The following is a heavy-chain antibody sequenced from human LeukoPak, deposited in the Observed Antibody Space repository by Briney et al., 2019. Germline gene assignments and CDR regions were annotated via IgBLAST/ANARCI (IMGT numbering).Heavy chain of an antibody. D-gene: IGHD3-9*01. V-gene: IGHV4-61*02. J-gene: IGHJ4*02. Sequence: PSETLSLTCTVSGGSISSGSYYWSWIRQPAGKGLEWIGRIYTSGSTNYNPSLKSRVTISVDTSKNQFSLQLNSVTPEDTAVYYCARTPYYDILTGYSSFDYWGQGTLVTVSS. CDR3: ARTPYYDILTGYSSFDY. CDR1: GGSISSGSYY. CDR2: IYTSGST.